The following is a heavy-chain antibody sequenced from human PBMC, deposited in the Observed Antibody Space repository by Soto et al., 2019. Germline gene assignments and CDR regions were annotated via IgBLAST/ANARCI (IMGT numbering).Heavy chain of an antibody. J-gene: IGHJ6*03. V-gene: IGHV1-3*01. D-gene: IGHD1-7*01. CDR2: INAGNGNT. CDR1: GYTFTSYA. CDR3: AGTTSLQWYYMDV. Sequence: ASVKVSCKASGYTFTSYAMHWVRQAPGQRLEWMGWINAGNGNTKYSQKLQGRVNITRDTSASTTYKKLSSLRSEDTAVYYCAGTTSLQWYYMDVWDKGTTVTVSS.